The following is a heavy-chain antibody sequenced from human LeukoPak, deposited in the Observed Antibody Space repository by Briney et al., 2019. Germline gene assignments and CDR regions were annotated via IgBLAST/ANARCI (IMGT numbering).Heavy chain of an antibody. J-gene: IGHJ3*02. CDR3: AKARYSGYAFDAFDM. CDR1: GFTVSSNF. V-gene: IGHV3-66*01. D-gene: IGHD5-12*01. Sequence: PGGSLRLSCAASGFTVSSNFMSWVRQAPGKGLEWVSVIYSGGSTYYADSVKGRFTISRDNSKNTLYLQMNSLRAEDTAVYYCAKARYSGYAFDAFDMWGQGTMVSVSS. CDR2: IYSGGST.